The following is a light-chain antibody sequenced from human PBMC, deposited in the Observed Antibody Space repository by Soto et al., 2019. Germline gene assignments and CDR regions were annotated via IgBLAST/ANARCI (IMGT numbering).Light chain of an antibody. Sequence: DIQMTQSPSTLSASVGDRVTITCRASQSIRSWLAWYQQKPGKAPKLLIYDASSLESGVPSRFSGSGSGTEFTLTISSLQPDDFATYYCQQYNPLTFGGGTKVEIK. CDR2: DAS. CDR3: QQYNPLT. J-gene: IGKJ4*01. CDR1: QSIRSW. V-gene: IGKV1-5*01.